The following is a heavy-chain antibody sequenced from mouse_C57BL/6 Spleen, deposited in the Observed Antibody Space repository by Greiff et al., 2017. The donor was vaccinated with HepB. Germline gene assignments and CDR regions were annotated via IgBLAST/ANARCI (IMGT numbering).Heavy chain of an antibody. CDR3: AKSKLTGTHYFDY. CDR1: GYTFTSYW. CDR2: IYPGSGST. V-gene: IGHV1-55*01. J-gene: IGHJ2*01. Sequence: QVQLQQPVKPGASVKMSCKASGYTFTSYWITWVKQRPGQGLEWIGDIYPGSGSTNYNEKFKSKATLTVDTSSSTADMQLSSLTSEDSAVYYCAKSKLTGTHYFDYWGQGTTLTVSS. D-gene: IGHD4-1*01.